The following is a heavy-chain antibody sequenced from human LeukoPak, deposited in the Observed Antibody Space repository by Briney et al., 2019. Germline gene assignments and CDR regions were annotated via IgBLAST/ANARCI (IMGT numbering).Heavy chain of an antibody. V-gene: IGHV4-34*01. D-gene: IGHD3-16*01. CDR3: ARGGHGDYDPFDY. CDR1: GGSFSGYY. CDR2: IDHSGST. Sequence: SETLSLTCAVYGGSFSGYYWSWIRQPPGKGLEWIGEIDHSGSTNYNPSLKSRVTISVDTSKNQFSLKLSSVTAADTAVYYCARGGHGDYDPFDYWGQGTLVTVSS. J-gene: IGHJ4*02.